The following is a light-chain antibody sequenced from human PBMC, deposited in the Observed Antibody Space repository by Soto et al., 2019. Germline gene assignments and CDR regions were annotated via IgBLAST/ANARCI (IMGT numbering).Light chain of an antibody. CDR2: GAS. Sequence: EIVLTQSPGTLSLSPGERATLSCRASQSVSSSYLAWYQQKPGQAPRLLIYGASSRATGIPDRFSGSGSGTDFTLTISRVEPEDFAVYYCQQYGSSSWTFGQGNKVEIK. CDR1: QSVSSSY. CDR3: QQYGSSSWT. V-gene: IGKV3-20*01. J-gene: IGKJ1*01.